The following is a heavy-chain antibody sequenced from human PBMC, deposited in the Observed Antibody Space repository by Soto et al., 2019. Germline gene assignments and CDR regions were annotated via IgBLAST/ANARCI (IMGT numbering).Heavy chain of an antibody. CDR3: ARSPAKGGYGSYYFDY. CDR1: GFTFSSYA. J-gene: IGHJ4*02. CDR2: ISGSGAGT. Sequence: GGSLRLSCAGSGFTFSSYAMSWVRQAPGKGLEWVSAISGSGAGTYYTDSVKGRFTISRDNSKNTLYLQMNSLRADDTAIYYCARSPAKGGYGSYYFDYWGQGTLVTVSS. D-gene: IGHD5-12*01. V-gene: IGHV3-23*01.